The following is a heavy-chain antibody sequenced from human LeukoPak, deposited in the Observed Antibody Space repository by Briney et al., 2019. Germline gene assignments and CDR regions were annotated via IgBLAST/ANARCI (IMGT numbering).Heavy chain of an antibody. CDR1: GFTFNNYG. J-gene: IGHJ4*02. CDR2: ISSNGGST. D-gene: IGHD3-22*01. CDR3: ARGIKYYYDSSGYYPN. V-gene: IGHV3-64*01. Sequence: PGGSLRLSCAASGFTFNNYGMNWVRQAPGKGLEYVSAISSNGGSTYYANSVKGRFTISRDNSKNTLYLQMGSLRAEDMAVYYCARGIKYYYDSSGYYPNWGQGTLVTVSS.